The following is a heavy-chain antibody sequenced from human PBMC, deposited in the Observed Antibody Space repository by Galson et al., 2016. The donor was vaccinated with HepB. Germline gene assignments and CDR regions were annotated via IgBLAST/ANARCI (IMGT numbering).Heavy chain of an antibody. J-gene: IGHJ4*02. CDR3: VRDGRPYVGASGEPGHD. D-gene: IGHD6-19*01. V-gene: IGHV3-9*01. CDR1: GFTFNDYA. CDR2: ISYNSGNT. Sequence: SLRLSCAASGFTFNDYAMHWVRQASGKGLEWVSGISYNSGNTVYADSVKGRFTISRGNGKNSLYLQMSSLRPEDSALYYCVRDGRPYVGASGEPGHDWGQGTLVTVS.